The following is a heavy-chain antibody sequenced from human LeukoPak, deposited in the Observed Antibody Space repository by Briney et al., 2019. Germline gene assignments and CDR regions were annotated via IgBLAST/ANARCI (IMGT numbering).Heavy chain of an antibody. J-gene: IGHJ5*02. D-gene: IGHD3-22*01. V-gene: IGHV5-10-1*01. CDR1: GYSFTSYW. CDR2: IDPSDSYT. CDR3: ARLNLPYYYDSSGYQP. Sequence: GESLRISCKGSGYSFTSYWISWVRQMPGKGLEWMGRIDPSDSYTNYSPSFQGHVTISADKSISTAYLQWSSLKASDTAMYYCARLNLPYYYDSSGYQPWGQGTLVTVSS.